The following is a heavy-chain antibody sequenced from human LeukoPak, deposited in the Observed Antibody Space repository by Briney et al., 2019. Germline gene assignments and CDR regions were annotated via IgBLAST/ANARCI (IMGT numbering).Heavy chain of an antibody. V-gene: IGHV1-46*01. CDR3: AGETGSLDY. D-gene: IGHD1-1*01. CDR2: INPSGGSP. CDR1: GYTFTSNS. Sequence: ASVKVSCKASGYTFTSNSIHWVRQAPGQGLEWMGIINPSGGSPTYAQRFQGRVTMTRDPSTSTVYMELSSLRSEDTAVYYCAGETGSLDYWGQGSLVTVSS. J-gene: IGHJ4*02.